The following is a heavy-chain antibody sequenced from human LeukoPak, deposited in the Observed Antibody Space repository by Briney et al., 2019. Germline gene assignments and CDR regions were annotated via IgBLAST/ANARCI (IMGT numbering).Heavy chain of an antibody. J-gene: IGHJ3*02. V-gene: IGHV3-7*01. CDR2: IKQDGSEK. Sequence: GGSLRLSCAASGFTFSRFWMGWVRQAPGKGLEWVANIKQDGSEKNYVDSVKGRFTISRDNAKNSLYLQMNSLREEDTAMFYCARDGYDSLNAFDMWGQGTMVTVSS. CDR3: ARDGYDSLNAFDM. CDR1: GFTFSRFW. D-gene: IGHD5-12*01.